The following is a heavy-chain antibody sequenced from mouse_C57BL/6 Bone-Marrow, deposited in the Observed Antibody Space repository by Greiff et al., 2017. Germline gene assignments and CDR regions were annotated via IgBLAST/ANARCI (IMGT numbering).Heavy chain of an antibody. CDR1: GFTFSDAW. V-gene: IGHV6-6*01. D-gene: IGHD2-4*01. Sequence: EVQGVESGGGLVQPGGSMKLSCAASGFTFSDAWMDWVRQSPEKGLEWVAEIRNKANNHATYYAESVKGRFTISRDDSKSSVYLQMNSLRAEDTGIYYCTGYDSNAMDYWGQGTSVTVSS. J-gene: IGHJ4*01. CDR3: TGYDSNAMDY. CDR2: IRNKANNHAT.